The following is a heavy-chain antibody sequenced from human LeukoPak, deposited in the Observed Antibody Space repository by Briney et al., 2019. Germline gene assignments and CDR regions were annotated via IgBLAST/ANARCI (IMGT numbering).Heavy chain of an antibody. J-gene: IGHJ5*02. D-gene: IGHD1-7*01. CDR1: GSTFSSYA. Sequence: PGGSLRLSCAASGSTFSSYAMSWVRQAPGKGLEWVSAISGSGGSTYYADSVKGRFTISRDNSKNTLYLQMNSLRAEDTAVYYCAKYNWNYSWFDPWGQGTLVTVSS. CDR2: ISGSGGST. CDR3: AKYNWNYSWFDP. V-gene: IGHV3-23*01.